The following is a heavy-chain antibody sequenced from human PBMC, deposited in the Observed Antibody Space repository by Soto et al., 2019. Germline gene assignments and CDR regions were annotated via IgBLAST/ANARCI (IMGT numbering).Heavy chain of an antibody. CDR3: AKDAGSTEYFFAS. CDR1: GFTFRTYA. CDR2: ISHDGSNT. Sequence: QVQVVESGGGVVQPGRSLRLSCAASGFTFRTYAMHWVRQAPGKGLEWVAVISHDGSNTDYGESVKGRFTISRDNSKSTLSLQMHSLRPEDTGVYYCAKDAGSTEYFFASWGQGTLVSVSS. J-gene: IGHJ4*02. V-gene: IGHV3-30*18.